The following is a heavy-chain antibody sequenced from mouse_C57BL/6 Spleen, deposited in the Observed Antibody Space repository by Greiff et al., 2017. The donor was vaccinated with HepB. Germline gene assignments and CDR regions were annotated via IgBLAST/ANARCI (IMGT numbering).Heavy chain of an antibody. CDR3: ASDDYDGAWFAY. CDR2: INPSSGYT. J-gene: IGHJ3*01. Sequence: QVQLKESGAELARPGASVKMSCKASGYTFTSYTMHWVKQRPGQGLEWIGYINPSSGYTKYNQKFKEKATLTADKSSSTAYMQLSSLTSEDSAVYYCASDDYDGAWFAYWGQGTLVTVSA. CDR1: GYTFTSYT. D-gene: IGHD2-4*01. V-gene: IGHV1-4*01.